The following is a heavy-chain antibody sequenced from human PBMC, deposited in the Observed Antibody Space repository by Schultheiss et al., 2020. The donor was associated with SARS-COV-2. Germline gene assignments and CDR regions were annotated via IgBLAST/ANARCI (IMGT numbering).Heavy chain of an antibody. CDR1: GFTVSSNY. CDR3: ARDEGRWELLRFDP. D-gene: IGHD1-26*01. Sequence: GGSMRLSCAASGFTVSSNYMSWVRQAPGKGLEWVSVIYSGGSTYYADSVKGRFTISRDNSKNTLYLQMNSLRAEDTAVYYCARDEGRWELLRFDPWGQGTLVTVSS. V-gene: IGHV3-53*01. J-gene: IGHJ5*02. CDR2: IYSGGST.